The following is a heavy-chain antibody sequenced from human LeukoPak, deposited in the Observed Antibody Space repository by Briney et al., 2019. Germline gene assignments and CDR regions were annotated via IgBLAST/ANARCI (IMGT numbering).Heavy chain of an antibody. V-gene: IGHV1-2*02. CDR2: INPNSGGT. CDR3: ARGTGSATGRWFDP. J-gene: IGHJ5*02. D-gene: IGHD3-10*01. CDR1: GYTFTGYY. Sequence: ASVTVSCKSSGYTFTGYYMHWLGQAPGQGRAGVGWINPNSGGTNYAQKLQGRVTMTRGTSISTAYMELSRLRSDGTAVYYCARGTGSATGRWFDPWGEGTLVTVSS.